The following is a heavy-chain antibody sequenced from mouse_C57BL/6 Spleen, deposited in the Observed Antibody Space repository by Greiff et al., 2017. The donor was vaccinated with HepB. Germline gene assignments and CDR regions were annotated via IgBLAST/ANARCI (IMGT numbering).Heavy chain of an antibody. J-gene: IGHJ3*01. CDR1: GYTFTSYD. CDR3: ARTYYYGSRGAWFAY. Sequence: QVQLKESGPELVKPGASVKLSCKASGYTFTSYDINWVKQRPGQGLEWIGWIYPRDGSTKYNEKFKGKATLTVDTSSSTAYMELHSLTSEDSAVYFCARTYYYGSRGAWFAYWGQGTLVTVSA. D-gene: IGHD1-1*01. CDR2: IYPRDGST. V-gene: IGHV1-85*01.